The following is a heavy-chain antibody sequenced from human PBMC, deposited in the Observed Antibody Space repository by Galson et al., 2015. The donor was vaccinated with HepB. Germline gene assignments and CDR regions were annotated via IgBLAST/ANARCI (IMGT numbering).Heavy chain of an antibody. CDR1: GGSISSGGYY. D-gene: IGHD3-22*01. CDR3: ARDTLYYDSSGQAFDI. J-gene: IGHJ3*02. CDR2: IYYSGST. V-gene: IGHV4-30-4*01. Sequence: TLSLTCAVSGGSISSGGYYWTWIRQPPGKGLEWIGYIYYSGSTYYNPALKSRVTISVDKSKHQVSLKLSSVTAADTAVYYCARDTLYYDSSGQAFDIWGQGTMVTVSS.